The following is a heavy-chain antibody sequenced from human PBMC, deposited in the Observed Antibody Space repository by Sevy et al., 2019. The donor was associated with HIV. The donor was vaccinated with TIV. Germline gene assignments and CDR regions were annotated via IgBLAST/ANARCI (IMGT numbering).Heavy chain of an antibody. CDR2: MSGRGGST. D-gene: IGHD3-3*01. CDR3: AKDVPDQSWYDDFWSGSPCFDY. J-gene: IGHJ4*02. Sequence: GGSLRLSCAASGFSFGTHAMSWVRQAPGKGLEWVSGMSGRGGSTGYADSVKSRLTISRYNSRNTLFLQMNVLRADCTSVYYCAKDVPDQSWYDDFWSGSPCFDYWGRGILFTVSS. CDR1: GFSFGTHA. V-gene: IGHV3-23*01.